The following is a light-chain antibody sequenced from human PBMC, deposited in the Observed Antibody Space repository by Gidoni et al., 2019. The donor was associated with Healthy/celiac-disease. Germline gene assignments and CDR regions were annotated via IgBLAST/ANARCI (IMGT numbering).Light chain of an antibody. CDR1: SSSIGSNY. Sequence: SVLTQPPSASGTPGQRVTISCSGSSSSIGSNYVYWYQQPPGTAPKLLIYSNNQRPSGVPDRFSGSKSGTSASLAISGLRSEDEADYYCAAWDDSLSGVVFGGGTKLTVL. CDR3: AAWDDSLSGVV. CDR2: SNN. V-gene: IGLV1-47*02. J-gene: IGLJ2*01.